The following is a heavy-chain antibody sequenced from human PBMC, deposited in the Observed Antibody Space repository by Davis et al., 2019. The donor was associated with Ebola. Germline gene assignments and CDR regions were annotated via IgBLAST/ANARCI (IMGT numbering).Heavy chain of an antibody. V-gene: IGHV1-18*01. CDR2: ISAYNGNT. Sequence: ASVKVSCKASGYTFTSYCISWVRQAPGQGLEWMGWISAYNGNTNYAQKLQGRVTMTTDTSTSTAYMELRSLRSDDTAVYYCARLENYYYYYGMDVWGQGTTVTVSS. CDR1: GYTFTSYC. J-gene: IGHJ6*02. CDR3: ARLENYYYYYGMDV.